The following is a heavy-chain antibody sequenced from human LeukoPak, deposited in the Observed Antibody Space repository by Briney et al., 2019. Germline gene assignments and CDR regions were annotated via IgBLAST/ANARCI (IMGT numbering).Heavy chain of an antibody. D-gene: IGHD1-1*01. CDR3: ARDDPFDY. Sequence: PGGSLRLSCAASGFTFRTYAMNWVRQAPGKGLEWVSAISSSGGGTYYADSVKGRFTSSRDSSKNTLYLQMNRLRAEDTAVYYCARDDPFDYWGQGTLVTVSS. V-gene: IGHV3-23*01. CDR1: GFTFRTYA. J-gene: IGHJ4*02. CDR2: ISSSGGGT.